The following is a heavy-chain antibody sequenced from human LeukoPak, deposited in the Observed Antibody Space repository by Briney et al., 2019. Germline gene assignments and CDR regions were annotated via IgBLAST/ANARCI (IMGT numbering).Heavy chain of an antibody. Sequence: GESLKISCKASGYSFANYWIGWVRQMPGKGLESMGIIYPGDSDTTYSPSFQGQVTISVDKSISTAYLQWSSLKASDTAMYYCARGGRPELNWFDPWGQGTLVTVS. CDR3: ARGGRPELNWFDP. J-gene: IGHJ5*02. CDR1: GYSFANYW. V-gene: IGHV5-51*01. CDR2: IYPGDSDT. D-gene: IGHD1-14*01.